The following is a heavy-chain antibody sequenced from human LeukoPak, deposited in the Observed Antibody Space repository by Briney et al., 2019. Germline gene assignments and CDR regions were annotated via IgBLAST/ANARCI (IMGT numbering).Heavy chain of an antibody. Sequence: ASVKVSCKASGYTFTSYGISWVRQAPGQGLEWMGWISAYNGNTNYAQKLQGRVTMTTDTSTSTAYMELRSLRSDDTAVCYCARGAYYYDSSGYYYGLDAFDIWGQGTMVTVSS. CDR3: ARGAYYYDSSGYYYGLDAFDI. D-gene: IGHD3-22*01. CDR2: ISAYNGNT. J-gene: IGHJ3*02. V-gene: IGHV1-18*01. CDR1: GYTFTSYG.